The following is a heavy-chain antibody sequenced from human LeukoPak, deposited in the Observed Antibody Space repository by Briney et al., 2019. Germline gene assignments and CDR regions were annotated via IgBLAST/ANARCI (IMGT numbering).Heavy chain of an antibody. Sequence: NSSETLSLTCAVSGYSISSGYYWGWIRQPPGKGLKWIGNIYHSGSTYYNPSLKRRVTISVDTSKNQFSLKLSSVTAADTAVYYCARLPYHCSSSSCNPTGPDYWGQGTLVTVSS. J-gene: IGHJ4*02. CDR1: GYSISSGYY. V-gene: IGHV4-38-2*01. CDR3: ARLPYHCSSSSCNPTGPDY. D-gene: IGHD2-2*01. CDR2: IYHSGST.